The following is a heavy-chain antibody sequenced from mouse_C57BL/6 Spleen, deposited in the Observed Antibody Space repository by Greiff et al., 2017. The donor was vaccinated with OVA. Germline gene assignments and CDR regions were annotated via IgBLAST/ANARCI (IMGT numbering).Heavy chain of an antibody. V-gene: IGHV2-5*01. CDR1: GFSLTSYG. J-gene: IGHJ1*03. CDR3: AKNIITTVVDWYFDV. D-gene: IGHD1-1*01. Sequence: VHLVESGPGLVQPSQSLSITCTVSGFSLTSYGVHWVRQSPGKGLEWLGVIWRGGSTDYNAAFMSRLSITKDNSKSQVFFKMNSLQADDTAIYYCAKNIITTVVDWYFDVWGTGTTVTVSS. CDR2: IWRGGST.